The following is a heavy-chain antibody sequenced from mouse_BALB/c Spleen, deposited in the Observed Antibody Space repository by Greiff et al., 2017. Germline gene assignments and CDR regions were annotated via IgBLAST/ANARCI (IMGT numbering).Heavy chain of an antibody. CDR2: ISSGGST. J-gene: IGHJ3*01. D-gene: IGHD1-1*01. CDR3: AREDYYGSSWFAY. Sequence: EVHLVESGGGLVKPGGSLKLSCAASGFTFSSYAMSWVRQTPEKRLEWVASISSGGSTYYPDSVKGRFTISRDNARNILYLQMSSLRSEDTAMYYCAREDYYGSSWFAYWGQGTLVTVSA. V-gene: IGHV5-6-5*01. CDR1: GFTFSSYA.